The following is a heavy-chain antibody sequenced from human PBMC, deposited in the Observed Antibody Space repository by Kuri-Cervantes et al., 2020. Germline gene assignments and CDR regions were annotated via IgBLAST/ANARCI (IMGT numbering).Heavy chain of an antibody. D-gene: IGHD2-15*01. Sequence: ASVKVSCKASGYTFTSYDINWGRQATGQGLEWMGWMNPNSGNTGYAQKFQGRVTMTRNTSISTAYMELSSLRSEDTAVYYCARVVVAATHWFDPWGQGTLVTVSS. CDR2: MNPNSGNT. J-gene: IGHJ5*02. CDR1: GYTFTSYD. CDR3: ARVVVAATHWFDP. V-gene: IGHV1-8*01.